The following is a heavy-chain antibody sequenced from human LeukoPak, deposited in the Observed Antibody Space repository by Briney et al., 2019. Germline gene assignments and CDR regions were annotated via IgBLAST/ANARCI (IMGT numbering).Heavy chain of an antibody. J-gene: IGHJ3*02. Sequence: GASVKVSCKASGGTFSSYAISWVRQAPGQGLEWMGWINPNSGGTNYAQKFQGRVTMTRDTSISTAYMELSRLRSDDTAVYYCARDRTPYYYDSSGRGIAFDIWGQGTMVTVSS. CDR3: ARDRTPYYYDSSGRGIAFDI. CDR2: INPNSGGT. CDR1: GGTFSSYA. D-gene: IGHD3-22*01. V-gene: IGHV1-2*02.